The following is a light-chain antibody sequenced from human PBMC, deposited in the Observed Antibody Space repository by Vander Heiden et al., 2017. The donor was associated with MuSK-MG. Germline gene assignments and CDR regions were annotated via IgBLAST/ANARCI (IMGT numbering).Light chain of an antibody. Sequence: EIVLTQSPGTLSLSPGERATLSCRASQSVSSSYVACYQQQAGQAPRLLIYGATSRATGIPDRFSGRGSGTDFTLTISRLEPEEVVVYYCQQYGSLLTFGAGTKVEIK. V-gene: IGKV3-20*01. J-gene: IGKJ4*01. CDR2: GAT. CDR3: QQYGSLLT. CDR1: QSVSSSY.